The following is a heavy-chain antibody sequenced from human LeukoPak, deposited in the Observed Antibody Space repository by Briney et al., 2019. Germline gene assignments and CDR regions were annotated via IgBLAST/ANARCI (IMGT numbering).Heavy chain of an antibody. V-gene: IGHV4-59*01. D-gene: IGHD3-22*01. CDR1: GGSISSYY. Sequence: SETLSLTCTVSGGSISSYYWSWIRQPPGKGLEWIGYMSYSWSSKYNPSLKSRVTISVDASKNQFSLKLSSVTAADTAVYYCARDGYSDSSGYDYPPSVWGQGTLVTVSS. J-gene: IGHJ4*02. CDR3: ARDGYSDSSGYDYPPSV. CDR2: MSYSWSS.